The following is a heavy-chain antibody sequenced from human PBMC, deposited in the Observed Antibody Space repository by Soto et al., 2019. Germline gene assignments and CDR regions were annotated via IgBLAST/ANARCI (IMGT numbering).Heavy chain of an antibody. Sequence: QITLKESGPTLVNPTQTLTLPCTFSGLARSTSGVCVGWIRQPPGKALESLALIYGDDAKRYSPYMNSRLTIPKDTPKNQLVLTMTHMDPVDTATYYCAHRYCSTTSCRRFDYWGQGTLVTVSS. D-gene: IGHD2-2*01. V-gene: IGHV2-5*02. J-gene: IGHJ4*02. CDR1: GLARSTSGVC. CDR3: AHRYCSTTSCRRFDY. CDR2: IYGDDAK.